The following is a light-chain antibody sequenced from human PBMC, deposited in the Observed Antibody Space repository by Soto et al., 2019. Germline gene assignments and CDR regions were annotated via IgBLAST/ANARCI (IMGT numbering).Light chain of an antibody. CDR2: GAS. J-gene: IGKJ5*01. Sequence: EIVLTQSPGTLSLSPGERATLSCRASQSVGRSYLAWYQQKPGQAPRLLIYGASTRATGIPARFSGSGSGTDFTLTISSLEPEDFAVYYCRAITFGQGTRLEIK. CDR3: RAIT. CDR1: QSVGRSY. V-gene: IGKV3-20*01.